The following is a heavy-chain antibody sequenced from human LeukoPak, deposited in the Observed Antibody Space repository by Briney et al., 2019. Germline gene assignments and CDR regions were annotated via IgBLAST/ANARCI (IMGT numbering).Heavy chain of an antibody. CDR2: IKSKTDGGTT. Sequence: GGSLRLSCAASGFTFSNAWMSWVRQAPGKGLEWVGRIKSKTDGGTTDYAAPVKGRFTISRDDSKNTLYLQMNSLKTEDTAVYYCTTAEGSGWLFDIWGQGTMVTVSS. D-gene: IGHD6-19*01. J-gene: IGHJ3*02. V-gene: IGHV3-15*01. CDR1: GFTFSNAW. CDR3: TTAEGSGWLFDI.